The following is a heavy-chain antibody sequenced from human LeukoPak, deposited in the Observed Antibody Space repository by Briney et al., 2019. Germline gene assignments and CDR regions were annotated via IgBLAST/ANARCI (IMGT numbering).Heavy chain of an antibody. CDR1: GFTFRDAW. D-gene: IGHD3-3*01. CDR2: IRSKTAGGTT. V-gene: IGHV3-15*01. Sequence: GGSLRLSCAASGFTFRDAWMTWVRQAPGKGLEWVGRIRSKTAGGTTDYAVSVQGRFTISRDDSKNTLYLQMSSLKTEDTAVYYCAKHIYGVVSIQQWGQGTLVTVSS. CDR3: AKHIYGVVSIQQ. J-gene: IGHJ1*01.